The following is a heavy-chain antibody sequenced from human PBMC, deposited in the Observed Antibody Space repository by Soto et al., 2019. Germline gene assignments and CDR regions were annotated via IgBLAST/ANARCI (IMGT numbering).Heavy chain of an antibody. CDR3: AKDRPIVVVPAATEGNWFDP. D-gene: IGHD2-2*01. CDR1: GFTFSSYW. Sequence: GGSLRLSCAASGFTFSSYWMHWVRQVPGKGLVWVSRINSDVITTSYADSVKGRFTISRDNSKNTLYLQMNSLRAEDTAVYYCAKDRPIVVVPAATEGNWFDPWGHGTQVTVSS. CDR2: INSDVITT. J-gene: IGHJ5*02. V-gene: IGHV3-74*01.